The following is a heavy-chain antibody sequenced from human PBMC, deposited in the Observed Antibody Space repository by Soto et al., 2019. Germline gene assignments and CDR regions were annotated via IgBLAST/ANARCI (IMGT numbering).Heavy chain of an antibody. J-gene: IGHJ6*02. CDR1: GYTFTSYY. CDR2: INPSGGST. CDR3: AILSWNDLGYYYGMDV. Sequence: QVQLVQSGAEVKKPGASVKVSCKASGYTFTSYYMHWVRQAPGQGLEWMGIINPSGGSTSYAQKFQGSVTMTRDTPTSTVYMELSSLISEDTALYYCAILSWNDLGYYYGMDVWGQGTTVTVSS. D-gene: IGHD1-1*01. V-gene: IGHV1-46*01.